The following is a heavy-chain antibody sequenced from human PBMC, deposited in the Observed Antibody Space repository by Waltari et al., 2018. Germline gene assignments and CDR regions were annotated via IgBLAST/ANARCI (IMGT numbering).Heavy chain of an antibody. J-gene: IGHJ4*01. V-gene: IGHV3-15*01. D-gene: IGHD7-27*01. CDR1: GFTFTPAW. CDR2: IKSKSDGAIT. Sequence: EVQMVASGGGLVTPGASLRPSCAASGFTFTPAWLTWVRQAPGKGLEWVGRIKSKSDGAITDFAAPVRGRFSISRDDSQNMVFLQMNSLRTEDTAVYYCTTLDAPWGGWGHGTLVTVSS. CDR3: TTLDAPWGG.